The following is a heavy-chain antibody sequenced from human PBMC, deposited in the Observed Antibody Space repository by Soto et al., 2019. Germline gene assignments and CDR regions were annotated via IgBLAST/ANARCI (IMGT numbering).Heavy chain of an antibody. D-gene: IGHD1-26*01. J-gene: IGHJ4*01. CDR3: ASRVPRRSYLRASDY. V-gene: IGHV4-31*03. CDR1: AVSISNDGYF. CDR2: ISNSGSS. Sequence: QVQLQESGPGLVEPSQTLSLTCTVSAVSISNDGYFWTWIRQRPGKGPEWIGYISNSGSSFSNPALRSRLAFPIDTSQNQFSLQLTSMTAADTAIFYCASRVPRRSYLRASDYWGHGTLVTVSS.